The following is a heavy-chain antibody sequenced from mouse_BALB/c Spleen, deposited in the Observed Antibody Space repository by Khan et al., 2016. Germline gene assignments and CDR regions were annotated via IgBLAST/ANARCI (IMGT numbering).Heavy chain of an antibody. Sequence: EVQLQESGPLLFPPSPSLSLPFPFPFYSITSDYTWNWIRQFPGNKLEWMGYIAYSGSTNYNPSLKSRISITRDTSKNQFFLKLSSVTTEDTATYYCAERPYYTTGFAYWGQGTLATVSA. CDR3: AERPYYTTGFAY. CDR2: IAYSGST. J-gene: IGHJ3*01. D-gene: IGHD2-12*01. V-gene: IGHV3-2*02. CDR1: FYSITSDYT.